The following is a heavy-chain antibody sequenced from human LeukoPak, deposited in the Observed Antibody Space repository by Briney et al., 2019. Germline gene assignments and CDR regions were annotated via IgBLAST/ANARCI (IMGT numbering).Heavy chain of an antibody. CDR2: ISSSSSTI. V-gene: IGHV3-48*04. J-gene: IGHJ3*02. CDR3: ARGGIRTFDI. CDR1: GFTFSSYS. D-gene: IGHD3-10*01. Sequence: GGSLRLSCAASGFTFSSYSMNWVRQAPGKGLEWVSYISSSSSTIYYADSVKGRFTISRDNAKNSLYLQMNSLRAEDTAVYYCARGGIRTFDIWGQGTMVTVSS.